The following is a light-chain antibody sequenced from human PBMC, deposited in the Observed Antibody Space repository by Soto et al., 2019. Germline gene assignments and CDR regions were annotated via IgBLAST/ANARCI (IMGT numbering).Light chain of an antibody. J-gene: IGKJ1*01. CDR1: QSVSSN. V-gene: IGKV3-15*01. Sequence: EIVMTQSPATLSVSPGERATLSCRASQSVSSNLAWYQQKPGQAPRVLIYGASTRATGIPARFSGSRYGTEFTLTISSLQSEDFAVYYCQHYNNWPRTFGQGTKVKIK. CDR3: QHYNNWPRT. CDR2: GAS.